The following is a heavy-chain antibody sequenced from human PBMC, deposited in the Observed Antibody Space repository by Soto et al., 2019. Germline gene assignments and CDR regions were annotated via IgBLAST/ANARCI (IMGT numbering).Heavy chain of an antibody. CDR1: GGSISRYY. V-gene: IGHV4-59*08. J-gene: IGHJ6*02. CDR2: LYNTGST. D-gene: IGHD1-26*01. Sequence: SETLSLTCTVSGGSISRYYWSWIRQPPGKGLEWIGYLYNTGSTIYNPSLKSRVTISVDTSKNQFSLKLNSLTAADTAVYYCARQSGGYYYGMDVWGQGTTVTVSS. CDR3: ARQSGGYYYGMDV.